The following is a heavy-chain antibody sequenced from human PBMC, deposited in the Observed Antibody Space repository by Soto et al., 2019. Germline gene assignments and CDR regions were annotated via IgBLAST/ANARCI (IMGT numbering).Heavy chain of an antibody. V-gene: IGHV4-59*11. Sequence: SETLSLTCTVSGGSISSHFWNWIRQPPGKGLEWIAYVYYTGSPNYNPSLQGRVTVSLDTSKNQFSLKLNSVTAADTAVYYCARGAIPTQNWFDPWGQGTLVTVSS. CDR2: VYYTGSP. CDR3: ARGAIPTQNWFDP. J-gene: IGHJ5*02. D-gene: IGHD2-2*02. CDR1: GGSISSHF.